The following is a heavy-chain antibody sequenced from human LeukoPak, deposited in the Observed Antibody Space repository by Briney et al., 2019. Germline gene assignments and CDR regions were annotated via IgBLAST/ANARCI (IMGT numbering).Heavy chain of an antibody. CDR1: GFTVSSNY. CDR3: ARSSNWPYGMDV. J-gene: IGHJ6*02. D-gene: IGHD1-1*01. CDR2: ISSGGTT. Sequence: GGSLRLSCAASGFTVSSNYMSWVRQAPGKGLEWVSVISSGGTTYYADSVKGRFTISRDNSKNTLYLQVNSLRAEDTALYYCARSSNWPYGMDVWGQGTTVTVSS. V-gene: IGHV3-53*01.